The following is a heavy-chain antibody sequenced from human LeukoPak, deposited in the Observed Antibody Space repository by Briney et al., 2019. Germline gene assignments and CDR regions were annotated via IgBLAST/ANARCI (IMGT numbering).Heavy chain of an antibody. V-gene: IGHV3-74*03. J-gene: IGHJ4*02. CDR2: ISPDGSTT. D-gene: IGHD4-23*01. CDR1: GFTFSRYW. CDR3: AKLVTHFDY. Sequence: GGSLRLSCAASGFTFSRYWMHWVRQAPGKGLMWVSRISPDGSTTLYADSVKGRFTISRDNTKNTLYMQMNSLRAEDTAVYYCAKLVTHFDYWGQGTLVTVSS.